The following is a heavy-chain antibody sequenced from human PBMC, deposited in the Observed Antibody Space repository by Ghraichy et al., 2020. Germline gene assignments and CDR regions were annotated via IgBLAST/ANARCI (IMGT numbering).Heavy chain of an antibody. J-gene: IGHJ3*02. CDR3: ARTAGDLPGGDALDI. CDR2: ISHSGST. Sequence: SETLSLTCAVYGGSFSGYYWSWLRQPPGKGLEWIGEISHSGSTNSSPSLKSRFTISVDTSKNQFSLKLSSVTAADTAVYYCARTAGDLPGGDALDIWGQGTMVTVSS. D-gene: IGHD3-16*01. V-gene: IGHV4-34*01. CDR1: GGSFSGYY.